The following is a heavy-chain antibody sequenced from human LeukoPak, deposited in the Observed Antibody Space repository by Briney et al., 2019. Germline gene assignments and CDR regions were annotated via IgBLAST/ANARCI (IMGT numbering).Heavy chain of an antibody. D-gene: IGHD3-9*01. J-gene: IGHJ4*02. Sequence: PGGSLRLSCAASGFTFDDYGMSWIRQPPGKGLEWVSAISSSGGSTYYADSVKGRFTISRDNSKNTLYLQMNSLRAEDTAVYYCAKDHPPPRIRYFDWLFIGCFDYWGQGTLVTVSS. CDR1: GFTFDDYG. CDR2: ISSSGGST. V-gene: IGHV3-23*01. CDR3: AKDHPPPRIRYFDWLFIGCFDY.